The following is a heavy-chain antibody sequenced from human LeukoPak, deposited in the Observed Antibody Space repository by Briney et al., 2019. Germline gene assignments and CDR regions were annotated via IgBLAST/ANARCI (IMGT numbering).Heavy chain of an antibody. CDR3: ARDFLSHFRRNWNYVYLDY. CDR2: ISYDGSNK. CDR1: GFTFSSYA. J-gene: IGHJ4*02. Sequence: PGRSLRLSCAASGFTFSSYAMHWVRQAPGKGLEWVAVISYDGSNKYYADSVKGRFTISRDNSKNTLYLQMNSLRAEDTAVYYCARDFLSHFRRNWNYVYLDYWGQGTLVTVSS. V-gene: IGHV3-30-3*01. D-gene: IGHD1-7*01.